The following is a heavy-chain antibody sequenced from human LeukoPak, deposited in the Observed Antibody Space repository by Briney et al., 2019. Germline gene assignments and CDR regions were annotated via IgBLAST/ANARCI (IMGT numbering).Heavy chain of an antibody. D-gene: IGHD3-10*01. J-gene: IGHJ4*02. CDR3: ARHYFDSGSYPLDY. Sequence: SETLSLSCAVSGGSISNYYWSWIRQPPGKGLDWIGYISYSGKTKYNPSLQGRVTTSVEKSRNKICLNLSSVTAADTAVYYCARHYFDSGSYPLDYWGQGTLVTVSS. CDR1: GGSISNYY. CDR2: ISYSGKT. V-gene: IGHV4-59*01.